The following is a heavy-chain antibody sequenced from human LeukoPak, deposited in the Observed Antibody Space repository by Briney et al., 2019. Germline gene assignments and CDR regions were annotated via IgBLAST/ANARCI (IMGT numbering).Heavy chain of an antibody. CDR3: ARETINYFDY. J-gene: IGHJ4*02. CDR1: GDSVSSNSVA. Sequence: SQTLSLTCVISGDSVSSNSVAWNWVRQSPSRGLEWLGRTYYRPRWFHDYAVSVKSRLTINPDTSKNQLSLQLNSVTPEDTAVYYCARETINYFDYWGQGTLVTVSS. CDR2: TYYRPRWFH. D-gene: IGHD4/OR15-4a*01. V-gene: IGHV6-1*01.